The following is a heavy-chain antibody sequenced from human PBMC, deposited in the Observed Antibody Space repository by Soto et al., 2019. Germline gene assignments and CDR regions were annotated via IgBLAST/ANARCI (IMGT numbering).Heavy chain of an antibody. Sequence: EVQLLESGGGLVQPGGSLRLSCAASGFTFNNYAMSWVRQAPGKGLEWVSVISRSGDITYYADSVRGRFTISRDNSETTLFLQMNSLRAEDSAVYYCAKGGYGDYGNFDFWGPGTLVTVSS. CDR1: GFTFNNYA. J-gene: IGHJ4*02. CDR2: ISRSGDIT. D-gene: IGHD4-17*01. CDR3: AKGGYGDYGNFDF. V-gene: IGHV3-23*01.